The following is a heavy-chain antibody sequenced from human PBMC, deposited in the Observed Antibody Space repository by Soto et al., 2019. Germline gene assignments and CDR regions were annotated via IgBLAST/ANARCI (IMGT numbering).Heavy chain of an antibody. D-gene: IGHD6-19*01. CDR1: GASVSSGSFY. Sequence: PSETPSLTCSVSGASVSSGSFYWSWIRQPPGKGLEWIGFIYNNETFNYNPSLKSRVTLSVDTSKHQFSLKLSSVTAADTAVYYCARVPLRYSSSHNFDSWGQGALVTVSS. J-gene: IGHJ4*02. V-gene: IGHV4-61*01. CDR2: IYNNETF. CDR3: ARVPLRYSSSHNFDS.